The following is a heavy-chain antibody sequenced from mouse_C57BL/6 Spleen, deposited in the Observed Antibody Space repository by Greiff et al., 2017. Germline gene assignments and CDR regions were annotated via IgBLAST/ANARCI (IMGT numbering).Heavy chain of an antibody. V-gene: IGHV1-19*01. D-gene: IGHD3-3*01. CDR2: INPYNGGT. CDR1: GYTFTDYY. Sequence: VQLQQSGPVLVKPGASVKMSCKASGYTFTDYYMNWVKQSHGKSLEWIGVINPYNGGTSYNQKFKGKATLTVDESSSTAYMELNSLTSEDPAVYDCARSGHCGSPAWFAYWGQGTLVTVSA. J-gene: IGHJ3*01. CDR3: ARSGHCGSPAWFAY.